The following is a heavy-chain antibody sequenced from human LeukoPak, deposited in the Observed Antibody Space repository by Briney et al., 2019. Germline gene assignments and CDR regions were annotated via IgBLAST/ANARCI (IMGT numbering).Heavy chain of an antibody. CDR2: IYYSGST. CDR3: ARGSVVPAALFDY. D-gene: IGHD2-2*01. J-gene: IGHJ4*02. V-gene: IGHV4-31*03. CDR1: GGSISRGGYY. Sequence: PSETLSLTCTVSGGSISRGGYYWSWIRQHPGKGLEWIGYIYYSGSTYYNPSLKSRVTISVDTSKNQFSLKLSSVTAADTAVYYCARGSVVPAALFDYWGQGTLVTVSS.